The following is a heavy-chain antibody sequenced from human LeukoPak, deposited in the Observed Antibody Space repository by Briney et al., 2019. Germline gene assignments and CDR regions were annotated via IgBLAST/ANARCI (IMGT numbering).Heavy chain of an antibody. V-gene: IGHV4-39*07. CDR3: ARDGTGGRAYYFDY. CDR2: IYSSGST. Sequence: PSETLSLTCTVSGGSISSSYYYWGWIRQPPGKGLEWIGSIYSSGSTYYNPSLKSRVTISVDTSKNQFSLKLSSVTAADTAVYYCARDGTGGRAYYFDYWGQGTPVTVSS. J-gene: IGHJ4*02. D-gene: IGHD1-26*01. CDR1: GGSISSSYYY.